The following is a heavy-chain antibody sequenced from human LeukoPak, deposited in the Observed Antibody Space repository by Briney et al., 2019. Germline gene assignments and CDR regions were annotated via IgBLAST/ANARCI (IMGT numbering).Heavy chain of an antibody. CDR1: GFTFSSYG. CDR3: ARGAVAGREDY. CDR2: ISSSGSTI. D-gene: IGHD6-19*01. J-gene: IGHJ4*02. V-gene: IGHV3-48*04. Sequence: GRSLRLSCAASGFTFSSYGMHWVRQAPGKGLEWVSYISSSGSTIYYADSVKGRFTISRDNAKNSLYLQMNSLRAEDTAVYYCARGAVAGREDYWGQGTLVTVSS.